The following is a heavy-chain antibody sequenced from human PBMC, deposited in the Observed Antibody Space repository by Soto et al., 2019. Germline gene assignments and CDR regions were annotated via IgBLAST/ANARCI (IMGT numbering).Heavy chain of an antibody. Sequence: EVQLLESGGGLVQPGGSLRLSCAASGFTFSSYAMSWVRQAPGKGLEWVSAISGSGGSTYYADSVKGRFTISRDNSKNTLYLQMNSLRAEDTAVYCCAKDLHKWQLGDYWGQGTLVTVSS. D-gene: IGHD6-13*01. V-gene: IGHV3-23*01. CDR1: GFTFSSYA. J-gene: IGHJ4*02. CDR3: AKDLHKWQLGDY. CDR2: ISGSGGST.